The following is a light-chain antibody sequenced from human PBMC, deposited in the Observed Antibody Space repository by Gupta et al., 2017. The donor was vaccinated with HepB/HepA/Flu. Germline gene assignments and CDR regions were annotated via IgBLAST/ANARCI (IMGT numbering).Light chain of an antibody. CDR2: EVS. J-gene: IGLJ3*02. CDR3: SSYAGSNNLRV. Sequence: QSALTQPPSASGSPGPSVTISCTGTSSDVGGYNYVSWYQQHPGKAPNLMIYEVSKRPSGVPDRFSGSKSGNTASLTVSGLQAEDEADYYCSSYAGSNNLRVFGGGTKLTVL. CDR1: SSDVGGYNY. V-gene: IGLV2-8*01.